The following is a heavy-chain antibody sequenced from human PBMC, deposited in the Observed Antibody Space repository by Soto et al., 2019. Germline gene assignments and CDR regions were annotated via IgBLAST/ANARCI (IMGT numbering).Heavy chain of an antibody. V-gene: IGHV3-23*01. CDR3: AKNQGVELVPLATVDWFDP. J-gene: IGHJ5*02. Sequence: GGSLRLSCAASGFTFSSYAMSWVRQAPGKGMEWVSAISGSGGSTYYADSVKGRFTISRDNSKSTVYLELNNLSAEYTAVYHCAKNQGVELVPLATVDWFDPWGQGSVVTVSS. CDR1: GFTFSSYA. D-gene: IGHD1-26*01. CDR2: ISGSGGST.